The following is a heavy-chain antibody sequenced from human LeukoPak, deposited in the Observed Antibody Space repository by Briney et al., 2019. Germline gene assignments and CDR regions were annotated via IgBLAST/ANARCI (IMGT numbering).Heavy chain of an antibody. CDR3: AKSGSYSAFDAFDI. CDR1: GFTFSSYN. Sequence: GGSLRLSCAASGFTFSSYNMNWVRQAPGKGLEWVSSITSDSSYVFYADSVKGRFTISRDNAENSLFLQMNSLRVEDTAVYYCAKSGSYSAFDAFDIWGQGTMVTVSS. CDR2: ITSDSSYV. D-gene: IGHD1-26*01. J-gene: IGHJ3*02. V-gene: IGHV3-21*04.